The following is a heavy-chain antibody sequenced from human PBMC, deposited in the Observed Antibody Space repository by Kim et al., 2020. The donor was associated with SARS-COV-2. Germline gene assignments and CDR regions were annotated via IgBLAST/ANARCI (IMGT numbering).Heavy chain of an antibody. Sequence: GGSLRLSCAASGFTFSSYWMSWVRQAPGKGLEWVANIKQDGSEKYYVDSVKGRFTISRDNAKNSLYLQMNSLRAEDTAVYYCARIPHYYDSSGYYESPTAYWGQGTLVTVSS. CDR2: IKQDGSEK. J-gene: IGHJ4*02. CDR1: GFTFSSYW. V-gene: IGHV3-7*01. CDR3: ARIPHYYDSSGYYESPTAY. D-gene: IGHD3-22*01.